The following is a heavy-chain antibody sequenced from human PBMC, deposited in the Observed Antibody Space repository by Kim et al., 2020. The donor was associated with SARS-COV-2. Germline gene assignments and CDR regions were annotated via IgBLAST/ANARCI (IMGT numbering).Heavy chain of an antibody. D-gene: IGHD6-13*01. CDR1: GFTFSNAW. CDR3: TTENRPAIGTEYYYYGIDV. J-gene: IGHJ6*02. Sequence: GGSLRLSCAASGFTFSNAWVSWVRQAPGKGLEWVGRIKRKSDGGTTDYAAPVKGRFTIARDDSKNTLHLQMNSLKIEDTAVYYCTTENRPAIGTEYYYYGIDVWGQGTMVTVSS. CDR2: IKRKSDGGTT. V-gene: IGHV3-15*01.